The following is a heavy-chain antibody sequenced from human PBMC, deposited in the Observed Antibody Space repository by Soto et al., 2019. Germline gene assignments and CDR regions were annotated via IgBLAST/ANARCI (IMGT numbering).Heavy chain of an antibody. CDR3: SKEDYWNPEYYYYYYTDV. CDR2: ITGSGGST. D-gene: IGHD3-3*01. V-gene: IGHV3-23*01. CDR1: GLTFSSYA. Sequence: PGGSLRLSCAASGLTFSSYAMSWVRQAPGKGLEWPSGITGSGGSTYYADSVRGRFTISRDNSKNTLFLQMNSLRAEDTAVYYCSKEDYWNPEYYYYYYTDVWGKGTTVTVSS. J-gene: IGHJ6*03.